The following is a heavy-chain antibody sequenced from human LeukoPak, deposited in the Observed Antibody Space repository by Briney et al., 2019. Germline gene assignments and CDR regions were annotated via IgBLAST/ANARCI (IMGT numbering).Heavy chain of an antibody. Sequence: SSETLSLTCAVYGGSFSGYYWSWIRQRPGKGLEWIGEINHSGSTNYNPSLKSRVTISVDTSKNQFSLKLSSVTAADTAVYYCARGDNWFDPWGQGTLVTVSS. CDR1: GGSFSGYY. J-gene: IGHJ5*02. CDR2: INHSGST. CDR3: ARGDNWFDP. V-gene: IGHV4-34*01.